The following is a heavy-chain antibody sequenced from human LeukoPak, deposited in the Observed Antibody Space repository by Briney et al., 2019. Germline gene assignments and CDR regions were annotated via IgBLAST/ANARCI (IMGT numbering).Heavy chain of an antibody. Sequence: PGGSLRLSCAASGFTFSNAWMSWVRQAPGKGLEWVGRIKSKTDGGTTDYAAPVKGRFTISRDDSKNTLYLQMNSLKTEDTAVYYCTTDRRGYDSSGYEDYWGQGTQVTVSS. D-gene: IGHD3-22*01. CDR3: TTDRRGYDSSGYEDY. CDR1: GFTFSNAW. CDR2: IKSKTDGGTT. V-gene: IGHV3-15*01. J-gene: IGHJ4*02.